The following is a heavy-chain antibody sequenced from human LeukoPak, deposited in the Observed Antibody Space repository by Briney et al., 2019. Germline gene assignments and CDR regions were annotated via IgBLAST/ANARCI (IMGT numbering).Heavy chain of an antibody. J-gene: IGHJ6*03. CDR1: GFTFSSYW. CDR3: ARYAGTTVFYYYYYMDV. V-gene: IGHV3-7*01. D-gene: IGHD1-7*01. CDR2: IKQDGSEK. Sequence: GGSLRLSCAASGFTFSSYWMSWVRQAPGKGLEWVANIKQDGSEKYYVDSVKGRFTISRDNAKNSLYLQMNSLRAEDTAVYYCARYAGTTVFYYYYYMDVWGKGTTVTVSS.